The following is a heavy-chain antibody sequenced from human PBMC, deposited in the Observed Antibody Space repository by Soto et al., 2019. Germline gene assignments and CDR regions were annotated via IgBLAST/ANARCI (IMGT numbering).Heavy chain of an antibody. CDR3: ARLGDYYYYMDV. CDR2: ISSSSSYI. J-gene: IGHJ6*03. CDR1: GFTFSSYS. V-gene: IGHV3-21*01. Sequence: EVQLVESGGGLVKPGGSLRLSCAASGFTFSSYSMNWVRQAPGKGLEWVSSISSSSSYIYYADPVKGRFTISRDNAKNSLYLQMNSLRAEDTAVYYCARLGDYYYYMDVWGKGTTVTVSS.